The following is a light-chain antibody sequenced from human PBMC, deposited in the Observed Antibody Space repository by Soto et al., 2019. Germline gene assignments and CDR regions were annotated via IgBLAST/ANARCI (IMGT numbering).Light chain of an antibody. CDR3: QQYDSYPFT. CDR2: KAS. J-gene: IGKJ4*01. CDR1: QSIRSW. V-gene: IGKV1-5*03. Sequence: DIQMTQSPSTLSASVGDRVTITCRASQSIRSWLAWYQQKPGKAPNFLIYKASSLESGVPSRFSGSGSGTEFTLTISSLQPDDFATYYCQQYDSYPFTFGGGTKVEIK.